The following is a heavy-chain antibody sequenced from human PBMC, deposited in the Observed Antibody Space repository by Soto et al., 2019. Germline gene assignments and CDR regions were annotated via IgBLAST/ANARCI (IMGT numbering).Heavy chain of an antibody. D-gene: IGHD1-7*01. CDR1: GLTFSNYA. V-gene: IGHV3-23*01. Sequence: GRSLRLSCATSGLTFSNYAMSWVRQAPGGGLEWVSSMSGSSSTTYYADSGRGRFTISRDRSKNTLYLQMSSLRAEDTALYYCAKNQERELPRVIDFWGQGTLVTVSS. CDR3: AKNQERELPRVIDF. CDR2: MSGSSSTT. J-gene: IGHJ4*02.